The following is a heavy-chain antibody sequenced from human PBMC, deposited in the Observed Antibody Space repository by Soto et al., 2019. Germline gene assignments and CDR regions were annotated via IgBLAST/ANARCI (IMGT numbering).Heavy chain of an antibody. Sequence: QVQLVESGGGLVKTSGSLRIACAASGFIFSDYYMSWVRQAPGKGLEWVSYISSSGNTIYYADSVKGRFTISRDNAKNSVYLQMNSLRAEDTALYFCAKMSSENYYDPVFSWGQGTLVTVSS. CDR1: GFIFSDYY. V-gene: IGHV3-11*01. J-gene: IGHJ4*02. D-gene: IGHD3-22*01. CDR2: ISSSGNTI. CDR3: AKMSSENYYDPVFS.